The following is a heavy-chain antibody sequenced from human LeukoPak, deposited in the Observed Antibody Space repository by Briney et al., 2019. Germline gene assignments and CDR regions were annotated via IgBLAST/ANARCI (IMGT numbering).Heavy chain of an antibody. CDR2: IRPGGDT. J-gene: IGHJ4*02. V-gene: IGHV3-13*01. Sequence: GGSLRLSCAASGFTFSTYGMFWVRQAPGKGLEWVSTIRPGGDTSYSDSVKGRFTISRDNAKNSFYLQMNSLSAGDTAVYYCARNGGGLDYWGQGTLVTVSP. D-gene: IGHD2-8*01. CDR1: GFTFSTYG. CDR3: ARNGGGLDY.